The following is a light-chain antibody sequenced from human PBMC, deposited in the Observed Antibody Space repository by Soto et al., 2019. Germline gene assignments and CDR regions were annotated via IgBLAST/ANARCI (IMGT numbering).Light chain of an antibody. V-gene: IGKV3-20*01. CDR2: GAS. J-gene: IGKJ2*01. CDR1: QSVSSSS. CDR3: QQYGSSPPMYT. Sequence: EIVLTQSPGTLSLSPGERATLSCRASQSVSSSSLAWHQQKPGQAPRLLIYGASSRATGIPDRFSGSGSGTDFTLTISRLEPEDFAVYYCQQYGSSPPMYTFGQGTKLEIK.